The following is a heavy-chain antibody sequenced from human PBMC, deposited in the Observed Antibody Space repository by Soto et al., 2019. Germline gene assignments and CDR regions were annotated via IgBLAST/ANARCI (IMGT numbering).Heavy chain of an antibody. V-gene: IGHV3-49*03. D-gene: IGHD1-26*01. CDR2: ITSKRYGGKT. CDR3: SRLPPNNWGAPLDF. CDR1: GFTFGDYA. Sequence: PGGSLRLSCITSGFTFGDYAMIWFRQAPGKGLEWVSFITSKRYGGKTEYAASVKGRFTISRDDSKSVAHLQMNSLRTDDTAVYYCSRLPPNNWGAPLDFWGQGTLVTVSS. J-gene: IGHJ4*02.